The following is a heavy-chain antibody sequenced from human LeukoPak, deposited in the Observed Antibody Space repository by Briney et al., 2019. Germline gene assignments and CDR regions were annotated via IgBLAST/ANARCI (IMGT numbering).Heavy chain of an antibody. J-gene: IGHJ4*02. CDR3: ARNNQSVEYFDY. CDR2: IIPIFGTA. Sequence: ASVKVSCKASGGTFSSYAISWVRQAPGQGLEWMGGIIPIFGTANYAQKFQGRVTITADESTSTAYMELSSLRSEDTAVYYCARNNQSVEYFDYWGQGTLVTVSS. CDR1: GGTFSSYA. V-gene: IGHV1-69*13. D-gene: IGHD1-14*01.